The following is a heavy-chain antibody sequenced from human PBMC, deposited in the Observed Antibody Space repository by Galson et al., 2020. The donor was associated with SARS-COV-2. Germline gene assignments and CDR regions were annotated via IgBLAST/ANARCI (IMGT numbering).Heavy chain of an antibody. Sequence: ETSETLSLTCTVSGGSISSGGYYWSWIRQHPGKGLEWIGYIYYSGSTYYNPSLKSRVTISVDTSKNQFSLKLSSVTAADTAVYYCARGPNLTNWGSRYYYYGMDVWGQGTTVTVSS. D-gene: IGHD7-27*01. CDR2: IYYSGST. CDR3: ARGPNLTNWGSRYYYYGMDV. V-gene: IGHV4-31*03. CDR1: GGSISSGGYY. J-gene: IGHJ6*02.